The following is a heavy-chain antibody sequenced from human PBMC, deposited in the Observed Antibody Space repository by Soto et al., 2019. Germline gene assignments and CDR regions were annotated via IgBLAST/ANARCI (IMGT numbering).Heavy chain of an antibody. D-gene: IGHD6-6*01. V-gene: IGHV3-48*02. CDR3: TRDSASYSSSSGSYWYFDL. J-gene: IGHJ2*01. CDR1: GFTLSSYS. Sequence: EVQLVESGGSLVQPGGSLRLSCAASGFTLSSYSMNWVRQAPGKGLEWVSYISSGSATIYYADSVKGRFTISRDNAENSLYLQMNSLRDDDTAVYYCTRDSASYSSSSGSYWYFDLWGRGTLVTVSS. CDR2: ISSGSATI.